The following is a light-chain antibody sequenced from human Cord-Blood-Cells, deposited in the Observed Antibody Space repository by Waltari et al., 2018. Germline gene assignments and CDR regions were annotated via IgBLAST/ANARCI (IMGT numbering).Light chain of an antibody. CDR2: DVS. CDR3: SSYTSSSTPYV. Sequence: QSALTQPASVSGSPGQSITISCTGTSSDVGGYNYVSGYQQHPGKTPKLMIYDVSNRPSGVSNRFSGSKSGNTASLTISGLQAEDEADDYCSSYTSSSTPYVFGTGTKVTVL. V-gene: IGLV2-14*03. J-gene: IGLJ1*01. CDR1: SSDVGGYNY.